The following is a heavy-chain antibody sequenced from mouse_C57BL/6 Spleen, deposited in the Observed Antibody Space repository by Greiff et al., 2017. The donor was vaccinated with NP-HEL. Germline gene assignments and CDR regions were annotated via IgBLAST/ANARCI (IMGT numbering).Heavy chain of an antibody. CDR3: ARKGNWGDYYAMDY. V-gene: IGHV2-2*01. CDR1: GFSLTSYG. D-gene: IGHD4-1*01. CDR2: IWSGGST. J-gene: IGHJ4*01. Sequence: QVQLQQSGPGLVQPSQSLSITCTVSGFSLTSYGVHWVRQSPGKGLEWLGVIWSGGSTDYNAAFISRLSISKDNSKSQVFFKMNSLQADDTAIYYCARKGNWGDYYAMDYWGQGTSVTVSS.